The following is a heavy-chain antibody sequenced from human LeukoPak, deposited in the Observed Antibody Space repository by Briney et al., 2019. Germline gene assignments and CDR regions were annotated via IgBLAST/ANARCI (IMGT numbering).Heavy chain of an antibody. CDR1: GFTFRNNW. CDR2: IKQDGSHK. Sequence: PGGSLRLSCAASGFTFRNNWMSWVRQAPGKGLEWVANIKQDGSHKNYVDSVKGRFTISRDNAKNSLSLQMNSLRVEDTAVYYCARETPDSSGWDWGQGTLVTV. V-gene: IGHV3-7*01. J-gene: IGHJ4*02. D-gene: IGHD6-19*01. CDR3: ARETPDSSGWD.